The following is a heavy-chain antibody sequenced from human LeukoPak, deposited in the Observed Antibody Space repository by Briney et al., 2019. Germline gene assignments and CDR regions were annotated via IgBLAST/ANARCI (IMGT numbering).Heavy chain of an antibody. Sequence: ASVKVSCKASGGTFSSYAISWVRQAPGQGLEWMGRIIPIFGTANYAQKFQDRVTITTDESTSTAYMELSSLRSEDTAVYYCARAEYSSGWYDDAFDIWGQGTMVTVSS. J-gene: IGHJ3*02. V-gene: IGHV1-69*05. CDR3: ARAEYSSGWYDDAFDI. D-gene: IGHD6-19*01. CDR1: GGTFSSYA. CDR2: IIPIFGTA.